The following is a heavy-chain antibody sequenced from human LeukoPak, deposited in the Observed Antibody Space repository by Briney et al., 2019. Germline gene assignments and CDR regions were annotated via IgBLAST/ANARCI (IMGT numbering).Heavy chain of an antibody. Sequence: PSETLSLTCTVSGGSISSYYWSWIRQPPGKGLEWIGYIYYSGSTNYNPSLKSRVTISVDTSKNQFSLKLSSVTAADTAVYYCARDRGVRGVIPPNDAFDIWGQGTMVTVSS. J-gene: IGHJ3*02. D-gene: IGHD3-10*01. CDR3: ARDRGVRGVIPPNDAFDI. V-gene: IGHV4-59*01. CDR1: GGSISSYY. CDR2: IYYSGST.